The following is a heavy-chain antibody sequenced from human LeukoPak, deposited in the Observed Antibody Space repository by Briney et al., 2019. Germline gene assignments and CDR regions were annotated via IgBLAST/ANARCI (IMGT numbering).Heavy chain of an antibody. Sequence: QPGGSLRLSCAASGFTVSSNYMSWVRQAPGKGLEWVSVIYSGGSTYYADSVEGRFTISRDNSKNTLYLQMNSLRAEDTAVYYCARTLFEDGMDVWGQGTTVTVSS. V-gene: IGHV3-53*01. CDR2: IYSGGST. D-gene: IGHD2-21*01. CDR3: ARTLFEDGMDV. J-gene: IGHJ6*02. CDR1: GFTVSSNY.